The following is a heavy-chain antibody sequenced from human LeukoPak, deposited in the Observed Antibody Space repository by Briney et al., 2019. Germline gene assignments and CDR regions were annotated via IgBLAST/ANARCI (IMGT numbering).Heavy chain of an antibody. J-gene: IGHJ4*02. CDR3: EASRRTTTGVDY. V-gene: IGHV3-48*02. CDR2: ISSSGYTI. CDR1: GFTFYSHS. D-gene: IGHD1-1*01. Sequence: GGSLRLSCAASGFTFYSHSIHWVRQAPGKGLEWISYISSSGYTIYYADSVKGRFTVSRDEAKSSVYLQMHSLRDEDTAVYYCEASRRTTTGVDYWGQGTLVTVSS.